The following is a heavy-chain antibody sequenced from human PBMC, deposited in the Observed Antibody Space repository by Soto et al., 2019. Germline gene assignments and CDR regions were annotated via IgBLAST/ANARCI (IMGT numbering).Heavy chain of an antibody. J-gene: IGHJ4*02. Sequence: SETLSLTCTVSGDSISSGDYYWSWIRQPPGKGLEWIGCIYYSGNTYYNPSLKRRFSISVDTSKNQFSLQLSSVTVADTAVYYCARDGLELLDYWGQGTLVTVSS. D-gene: IGHD1-7*01. CDR2: IYYSGNT. CDR3: ARDGLELLDY. CDR1: GDSISSGDYY. V-gene: IGHV4-30-4*01.